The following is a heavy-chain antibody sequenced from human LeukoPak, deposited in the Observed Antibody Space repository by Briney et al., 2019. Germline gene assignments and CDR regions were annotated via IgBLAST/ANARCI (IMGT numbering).Heavy chain of an antibody. CDR1: GFTFDDYA. V-gene: IGHV3-9*01. J-gene: IGHJ6*02. D-gene: IGHD6-13*01. CDR2: ISWNSGSI. CDR3: AKDIGIAAAGTYYGMDV. Sequence: GGSLRLSCAASGFTFDDYAMHWVRQAPGKGLEWVSGISWNSGSIGHADSVKGRFTISRDNAKNSLYLQMNSLRAEDTALYYCAKDIGIAAAGTYYGMDVWGQGTTVTVSS.